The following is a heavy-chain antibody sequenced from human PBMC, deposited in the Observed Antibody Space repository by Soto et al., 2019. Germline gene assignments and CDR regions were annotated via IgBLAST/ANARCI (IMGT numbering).Heavy chain of an antibody. D-gene: IGHD6-6*01. J-gene: IGHJ4*02. V-gene: IGHV1-69*08. CDR1: GGTFSSYT. Sequence: QVQLVQSGAEVKKPGSSVNVSCKASGGTFSSYTISWVRQAPGQGLEWMGRIIPILGIANYAQKFQGRVTITADKSTSTAYMELSSLRSEDTAVYYCAREVAARSHFDYWGQGTLVTVSS. CDR3: AREVAARSHFDY. CDR2: IIPILGIA.